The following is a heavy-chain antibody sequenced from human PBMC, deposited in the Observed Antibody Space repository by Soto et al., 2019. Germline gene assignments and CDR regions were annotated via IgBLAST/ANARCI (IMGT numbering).Heavy chain of an antibody. J-gene: IGHJ3*01. Sequence: EMQLVETGGGLIQPGGSLRLSCADSGFTVSSDHMSWVRQAPGKGLEWVSVMYYGGNTYYADSVQGRFTISRDNSTNNLYLQMDGLRAEDTAGYYRAEESAWFDLLGQVTMVTVSS. V-gene: IGHV3-53*02. CDR1: GFTVSSDH. CDR2: MYYGGNT. CDR3: AEESAWFDL.